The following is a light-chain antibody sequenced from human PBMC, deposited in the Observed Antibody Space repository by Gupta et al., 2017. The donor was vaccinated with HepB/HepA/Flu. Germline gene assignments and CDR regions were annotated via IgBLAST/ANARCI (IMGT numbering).Light chain of an antibody. CDR2: GAS. Sequence: ELVLTPSPGPLSLSPGERATLSCSASQSVSSSYLAWYQQKPCQDPRLLIYGASSSATGIPDRFSGSGSGTDFTLTISRLEPEDFAVYYCQQYGSSLYTFGQGTKLEIK. CDR3: QQYGSSLYT. CDR1: QSVSSSY. V-gene: IGKV3-20*01. J-gene: IGKJ2*01.